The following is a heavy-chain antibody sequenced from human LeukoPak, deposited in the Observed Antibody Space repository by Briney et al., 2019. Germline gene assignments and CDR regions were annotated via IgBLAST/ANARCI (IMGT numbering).Heavy chain of an antibody. V-gene: IGHV4-59*08. CDR1: GGSISSYY. D-gene: IGHD6-19*01. CDR3: ARRRPLYSSGFYYYYGMDV. CDR2: IYYSGST. Sequence: SETLSLTCTVSGGSISSYYWSWIRQPPGKGLEWIGYIYYSGSTNYNPSLKSRGTISVDTSKNQFSLKLSSVTAADTAVYYCARRRPLYSSGFYYYYGMDVWGQGTTVTVSS. J-gene: IGHJ6*02.